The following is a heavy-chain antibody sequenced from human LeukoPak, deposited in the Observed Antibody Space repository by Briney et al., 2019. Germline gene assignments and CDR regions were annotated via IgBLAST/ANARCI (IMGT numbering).Heavy chain of an antibody. CDR2: MNPNSGNT. D-gene: IGHD3-10*01. V-gene: IGHV1-8*01. CDR1: GYTFTSYD. J-gene: IGHJ6*02. CDR3: ARFPYRGGSGISYGMDV. Sequence: ASVKVSCKASGYTFTSYDINWVRQATGQGLEWMGWMNPNSGNTGYAQKFQGRVTMTRNTSISTAYMELSSLRSEDTAVYYCARFPYRGGSGISYGMDVWGQGTTVTVSS.